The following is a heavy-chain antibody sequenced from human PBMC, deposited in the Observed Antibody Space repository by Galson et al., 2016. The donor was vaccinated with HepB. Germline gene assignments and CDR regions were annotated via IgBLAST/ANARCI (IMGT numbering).Heavy chain of an antibody. V-gene: IGHV3-66*01. CDR1: GFSVSTNY. J-gene: IGHJ3*02. CDR2: IYSGGNR. CDR3: ATTVTTDAFDI. D-gene: IGHD4-17*01. Sequence: SLRLSCAASGFSVSTNYMSWVRQAPGRGLECVSVIYSGGNRSYADSVKGRFTISRNNSKNTLNLQMNILRAEDTAVYYCATTVTTDAFDIWGKGTMVTVSS.